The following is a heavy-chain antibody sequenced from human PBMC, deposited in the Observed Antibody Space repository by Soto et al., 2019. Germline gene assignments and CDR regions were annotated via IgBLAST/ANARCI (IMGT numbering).Heavy chain of an antibody. CDR1: GGTFSSYA. CDR2: IIPIFGTA. V-gene: IGHV1-69*13. CDR3: ARVEGWQHIPVRFYP. Sequence: GASVKVSCKASGGTFSSYAISWLRQAPGQGLEWMGGIIPIFGTANYAQKFQGRVTITADESTSTAYMELSSLRSEDTAVYYCARVEGWQHIPVRFYPWGQGTLVTVSS. D-gene: IGHD2-15*01. J-gene: IGHJ5*02.